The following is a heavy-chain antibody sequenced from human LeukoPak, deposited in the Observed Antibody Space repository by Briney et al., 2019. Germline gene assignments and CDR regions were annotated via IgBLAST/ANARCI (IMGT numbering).Heavy chain of an antibody. Sequence: ASVKVSCKASGYTFTSYGISWVRQAPGQGLEWMGWISAYNGNTNYAQKLQGRVTMTTDTSTSTAYMELRSLRSDDTAVYYCARVKRHFDWLHNEYYFDYWGQGTLVAVSS. V-gene: IGHV1-18*01. CDR2: ISAYNGNT. CDR3: ARVKRHFDWLHNEYYFDY. CDR1: GYTFTSYG. D-gene: IGHD3-9*01. J-gene: IGHJ4*02.